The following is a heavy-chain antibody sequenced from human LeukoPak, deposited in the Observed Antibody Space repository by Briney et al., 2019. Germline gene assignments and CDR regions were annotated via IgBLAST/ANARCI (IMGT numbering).Heavy chain of an antibody. Sequence: SETLSLTCAVYGGSFSGYYWSWIRQPPGKGLEWIGEINHSGSTNYNPSLKSRVTISVDTSKNQFSLKLSSVTAADTAVYYCARERVDYDTGGEWFDPWGQGTLVTVSS. J-gene: IGHJ5*02. CDR1: GGSFSGYY. D-gene: IGHD3-16*01. CDR2: INHSGST. CDR3: ARERVDYDTGGEWFDP. V-gene: IGHV4-34*01.